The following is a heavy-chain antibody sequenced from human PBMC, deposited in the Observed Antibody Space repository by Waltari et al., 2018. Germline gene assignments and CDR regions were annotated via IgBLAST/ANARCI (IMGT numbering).Heavy chain of an antibody. CDR2: VRGDGRS. Sequence: QLQLQESGPGLVQPSGTLSLHCAVSGDSMTSSYCWSWVRQSPQKGPEWIGQVRGDGRSNYNPSFSSRVTVSLDTPNHQFSLTVTSATAADTAVYYCARDRGRGLYLDTWGPGTLVTVSP. D-gene: IGHD2-15*01. CDR3: ARDRGRGLYLDT. CDR1: GDSMTSSYC. J-gene: IGHJ5*02. V-gene: IGHV4-4*02.